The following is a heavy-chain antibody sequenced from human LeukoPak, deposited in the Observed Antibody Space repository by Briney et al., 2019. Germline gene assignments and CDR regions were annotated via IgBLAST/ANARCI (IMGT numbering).Heavy chain of an antibody. Sequence: GGSLRLSCAASRFTFSSYAMTWVRQAPGKGLEWVSAVSGSGGSTYYADSVKGRFTTSRGNSKNTLYLQMNSLRAEDTAVYYCAKEGIAARPGWFDPWGQGTLVTVSS. CDR2: VSGSGGST. V-gene: IGHV3-23*01. J-gene: IGHJ5*02. CDR1: RFTFSSYA. D-gene: IGHD6-6*01. CDR3: AKEGIAARPGWFDP.